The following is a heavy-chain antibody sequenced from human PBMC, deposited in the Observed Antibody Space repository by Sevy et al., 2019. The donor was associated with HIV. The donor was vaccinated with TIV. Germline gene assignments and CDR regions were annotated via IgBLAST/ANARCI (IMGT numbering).Heavy chain of an antibody. Sequence: GGSLRLSCAASGFTFDEYAMHWVRQAPGKGLEWVSGISLNSGRIGYADSVKGRFTISRDNAKNSFYLQMNSLRAEDTAFYYCAKDVSAYYYDSSGLNRFDPWGQGALVTVSS. V-gene: IGHV3-9*01. D-gene: IGHD3-22*01. CDR2: ISLNSGRI. J-gene: IGHJ5*02. CDR1: GFTFDEYA. CDR3: AKDVSAYYYDSSGLNRFDP.